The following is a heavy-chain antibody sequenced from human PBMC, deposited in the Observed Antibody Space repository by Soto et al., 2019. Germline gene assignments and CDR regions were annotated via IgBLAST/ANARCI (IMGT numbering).Heavy chain of an antibody. D-gene: IGHD3-10*01. V-gene: IGHV1-18*01. CDR1: GYTFTSYG. J-gene: IGHJ6*03. CDR3: ARAPPTMVRGVIVGYYYMDV. CDR2: ISAYNGNT. Sequence: ASVKVSCQAPGYTFTSYGISWVRQAPRQWLGRMGWISAYNGNTNYAQKLQGRVTMTTDTSTSTAYMELRSLRSDDTAAYYCARAPPTMVRGVIVGYYYMDVWGKGTTVTVSS.